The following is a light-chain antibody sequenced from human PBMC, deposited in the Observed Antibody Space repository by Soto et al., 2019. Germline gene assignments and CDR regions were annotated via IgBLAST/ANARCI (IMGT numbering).Light chain of an antibody. CDR1: QTISSW. CDR3: QQYNNWPPGYT. CDR2: KAS. Sequence: DIQMTQSPSTLSGSVGDRVTITCRASQTISSWLAWYQQKPGKAPKLLIYKASTLKSGVPSRFSGSGSGTEFTLTISSLQPDDFATYYCQQYNNWPPGYTFGQGTKLEIK. J-gene: IGKJ2*01. V-gene: IGKV1-5*03.